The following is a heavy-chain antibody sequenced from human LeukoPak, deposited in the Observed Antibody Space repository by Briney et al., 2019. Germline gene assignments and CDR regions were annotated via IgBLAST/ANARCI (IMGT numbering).Heavy chain of an antibody. Sequence: PGGTLRLSCAPSGFAFNNVGIPRVRQAPGKELKWGGVIWYDGSNNYYADSVKGRFTISRDNSENTLYLQMNSLRAEDTAVYYCAKDRDTAMEIDYWGQGTLVTVSS. CDR2: IWYDGSNN. D-gene: IGHD5-18*01. J-gene: IGHJ4*02. CDR3: AKDRDTAMEIDY. CDR1: GFAFNNVG. V-gene: IGHV3-33*06.